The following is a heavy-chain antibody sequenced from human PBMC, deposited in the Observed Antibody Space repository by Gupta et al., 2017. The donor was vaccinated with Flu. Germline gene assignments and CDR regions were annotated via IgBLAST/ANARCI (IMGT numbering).Heavy chain of an antibody. CDR3: TTGPRWGAN. CDR2: IKSKTDGGTT. J-gene: IGHJ4*02. D-gene: IGHD3-16*01. Sequence: EVQLVESGGGLVKPGGFFRLTCPADGFNFRNGCMSWVRQAPGKGLEWVGRIKSKTDGGTTDYAAPVKGRFTISRDDSKNTLYLQMNSLKTEDTAVYYCTTGPRWGANWGQGTLVTVSS. V-gene: IGHV3-15*01. CDR1: GFNFRNGC.